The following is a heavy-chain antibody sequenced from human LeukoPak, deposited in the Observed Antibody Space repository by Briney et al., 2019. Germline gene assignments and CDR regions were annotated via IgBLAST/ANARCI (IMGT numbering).Heavy chain of an antibody. Sequence: SETLSLTCAVYGGSFSGYYWSWIRQPPGKGLEWIGEINHSGSTNYNPSLKSRVTISVDTSKNQFSLKLSSVTAADTAVYYCASYVLLWFGELSNWFDPWGQGTLVTVSS. CDR1: GGSFSGYY. CDR2: INHSGST. D-gene: IGHD3-10*01. CDR3: ASYVLLWFGELSNWFDP. J-gene: IGHJ5*02. V-gene: IGHV4-34*01.